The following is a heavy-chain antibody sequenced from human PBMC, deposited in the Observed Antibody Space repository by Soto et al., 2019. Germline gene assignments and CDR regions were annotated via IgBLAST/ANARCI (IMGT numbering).Heavy chain of an antibody. CDR2: IRNKAYRGTT. Sequence: GGSLRLSCTASGFTFGDYAMSWVRQAPGKGLEWISFIRNKAYRGTTKYAASVRGRFSISRGDSKSIAYLQMNSLKTEDTAVYYCTRGDMALNDYWGQGTLVTVSS. CDR1: GFTFGDYA. V-gene: IGHV3-49*04. CDR3: TRGDMALNDY. J-gene: IGHJ4*02. D-gene: IGHD2-15*01.